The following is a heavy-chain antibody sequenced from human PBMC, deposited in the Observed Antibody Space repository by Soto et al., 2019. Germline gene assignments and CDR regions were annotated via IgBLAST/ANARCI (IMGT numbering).Heavy chain of an antibody. CDR3: ARGLSVNWFDP. CDR1: GFNFSSYW. V-gene: IGHV3-74*01. J-gene: IGHJ5*02. Sequence: GGSLRLSCAASGFNFSSYWMHWVRQAPGKGLVYVSGINGDGSSTSYADSVKGRFTISRDTAKNTLYLQMNSLRAEDTGVYHCARGLSVNWFDPWGQGTLVTVSS. CDR2: INGDGSST.